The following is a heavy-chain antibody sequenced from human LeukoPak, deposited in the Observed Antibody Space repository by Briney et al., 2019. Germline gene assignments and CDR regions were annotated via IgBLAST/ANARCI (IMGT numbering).Heavy chain of an antibody. CDR3: ARVLHKRNYDSSVYYGY. J-gene: IGHJ4*02. Sequence: PGRSLRLSCAASGFTFDDYAMHWVRQAPGKGLEWVSGIRWNSGSIGYADSVKGRFTISRDNAKNSLYLQMNSLRAEDTAVYYCARVLHKRNYDSSVYYGYWGQGTLVTVSS. V-gene: IGHV3-9*01. CDR1: GFTFDDYA. CDR2: IRWNSGSI. D-gene: IGHD3-22*01.